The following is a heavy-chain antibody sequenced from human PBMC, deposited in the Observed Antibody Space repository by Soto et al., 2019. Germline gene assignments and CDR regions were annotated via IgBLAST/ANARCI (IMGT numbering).Heavy chain of an antibody. D-gene: IGHD3-3*01. Sequence: QLHLVQSGAVVKKPGASVTVSCSASGYPVTAYYMHWVRQAPGRGLEWMGGINPATGAAKYTQTFQGRVTMTRDTSTSTVFMGLSGLTTEEPAVFYWARGGGVGVAGSAAFDMWGQGTLVTVSS. V-gene: IGHV1-2*02. J-gene: IGHJ3*02. CDR2: INPATGAA. CDR3: ARGGGVGVAGSAAFDM. CDR1: GYPVTAYY.